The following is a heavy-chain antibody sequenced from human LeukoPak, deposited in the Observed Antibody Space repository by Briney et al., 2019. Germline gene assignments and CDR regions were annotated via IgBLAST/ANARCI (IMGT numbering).Heavy chain of an antibody. CDR3: ARGGGSSDY. J-gene: IGHJ4*02. CDR1: GFTFSNYW. CDR2: IKQDESEK. V-gene: IGHV3-7*01. D-gene: IGHD2-15*01. Sequence: GGSLRLSCAASGFTFSNYWMTWVRQAPGKGLEWVASIKQDESEKYYVDSMKGRFTISRDNAKNSLYLQMNSLRAEDTAIYYCARGGGSSDYWGQGTLVTVSS.